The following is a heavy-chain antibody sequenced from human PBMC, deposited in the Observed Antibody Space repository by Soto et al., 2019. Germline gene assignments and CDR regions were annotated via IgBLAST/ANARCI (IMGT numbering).Heavy chain of an antibody. Sequence: QVQLVESGGGLVKPGGSLRLSCAASGFTFSDSYMSWIRQAPGKGLEWVSYISSSGSTIYYADSVKGRFTISRDNAKNSLYLQMNSLRAEDTAVYYCARETRGEYCSGGSCYSGSYYYYGMDVWGQGTTVTVSS. CDR2: ISSSGSTI. CDR3: ARETRGEYCSGGSCYSGSYYYYGMDV. D-gene: IGHD2-15*01. V-gene: IGHV3-11*01. CDR1: GFTFSDSY. J-gene: IGHJ6*02.